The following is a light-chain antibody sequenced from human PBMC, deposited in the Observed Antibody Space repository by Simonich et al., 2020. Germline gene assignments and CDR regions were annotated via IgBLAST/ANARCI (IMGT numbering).Light chain of an antibody. CDR2: GAS. J-gene: IGKJ1*01. CDR3: QQYNNWPRT. V-gene: IGKV3-15*01. Sequence: EIVMTQSPATLSVSPGERATLSCRASQSVSINFAWYQQKPGQAPRLPIYGASTRATGIPARCSGSGSGTEFTLTISSMQSEDFAVYYCQQYNNWPRTFGQGTKVEIK. CDR1: QSVSIN.